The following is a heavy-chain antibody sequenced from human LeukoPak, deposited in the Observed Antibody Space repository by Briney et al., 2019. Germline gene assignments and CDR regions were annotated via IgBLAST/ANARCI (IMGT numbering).Heavy chain of an antibody. J-gene: IGHJ4*02. D-gene: IGHD5-18*01. CDR2: ISYSGDT. CDR1: GGSISSYS. Sequence: PSETLSLTCTVSGGSISSYSWSWMRQPAGKGLEWIGDISYSGDTNYNPSLKSRVTISLDTSKDQFSLKLSSVAAADTAVYYCARTYYIYGLYWGQGTPVTVSS. V-gene: IGHV4-59*01. CDR3: ARTYYIYGLY.